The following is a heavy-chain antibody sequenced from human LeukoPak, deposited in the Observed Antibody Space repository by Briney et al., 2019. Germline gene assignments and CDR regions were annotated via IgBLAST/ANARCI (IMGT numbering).Heavy chain of an antibody. CDR1: GFIFSHHG. D-gene: IGHD5-24*01. J-gene: IGHJ4*02. CDR2: IRADAVTT. CDR3: VKDDGWVQYAN. Sequence: PGGSLTLSCATSGFIFSHHGMNWVRQAPGKGLEWVSGIRADAVTTYYADSVKGRFIISRDNSKNTVYLQMNSLSAEDAAVYYCVKDDGWVQYANWGQGTLVTVSS. V-gene: IGHV3-23*01.